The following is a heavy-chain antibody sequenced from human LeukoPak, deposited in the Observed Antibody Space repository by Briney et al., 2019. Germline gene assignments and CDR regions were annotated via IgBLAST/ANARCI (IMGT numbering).Heavy chain of an antibody. CDR3: ASDPYSAKFWSGSPHY. V-gene: IGHV3-74*01. CDR2: INSDGSTT. D-gene: IGHD3-3*01. Sequence: PGGSLRLSCAASGFSVSNSWMHGVRQAPGKGLVWVSRINSDGSTTYYADSVKGRFTVSRDNAKNTLFLQMNSLRPEDTALYYCASDPYSAKFWSGSPHYWGQGTLVTVSS. CDR1: GFSVSNSW. J-gene: IGHJ4*02.